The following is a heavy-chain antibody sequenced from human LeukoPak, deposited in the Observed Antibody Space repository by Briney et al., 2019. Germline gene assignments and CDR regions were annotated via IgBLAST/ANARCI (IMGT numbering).Heavy chain of an antibody. CDR1: GYTFTGYY. Sequence: ASAKVSCKASGYTFTGYYMHWVRQAPGQGLEWMGWINPNSGGTNYAQKFQGRVTMTRDTSISTAYMELSRLRSDDTAVYYCARIWGSSTSCYDCWFDPWGQGTLVTVSS. CDR2: INPNSGGT. D-gene: IGHD2-2*01. CDR3: ARIWGSSTSCYDCWFDP. V-gene: IGHV1-2*02. J-gene: IGHJ5*02.